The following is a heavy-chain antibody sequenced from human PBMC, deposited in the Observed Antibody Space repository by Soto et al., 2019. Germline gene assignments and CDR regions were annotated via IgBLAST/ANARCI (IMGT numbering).Heavy chain of an antibody. CDR3: ARNESSNIYGMDV. J-gene: IGHJ6*02. D-gene: IGHD6-6*01. CDR2: ISSSSFSI. CDR1: GFTFSSYS. V-gene: IGHV3-21*02. Sequence: EVQLVEAGGGLVKPGGSLRLSCAASGFTFSSYSMNWVRQAPGKGLEWVSSISSSSFSINYADSLKGRFSISRDNAQNSLHLQMNNLRAEDTAVYYFARNESSNIYGMDVWGQGTTVTVSS.